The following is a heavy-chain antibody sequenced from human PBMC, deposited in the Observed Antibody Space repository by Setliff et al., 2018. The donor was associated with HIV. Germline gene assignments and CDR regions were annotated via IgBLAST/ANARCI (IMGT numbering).Heavy chain of an antibody. J-gene: IGHJ4*02. CDR2: INPNNGGT. CDR3: ARDVIWNYVDYFDY. D-gene: IGHD1-7*01. V-gene: IGHV1-2*02. CDR1: RSTFNSHT. Sequence: ASVKVSCKASRSTFNSHTINWVRQAPGQGLEWMGWINPNNGGTNYAQKFQGRVTMTRDTSISTAYMELSSLRSEDTAVYYCARDVIWNYVDYFDYWGQGTLVTVSS.